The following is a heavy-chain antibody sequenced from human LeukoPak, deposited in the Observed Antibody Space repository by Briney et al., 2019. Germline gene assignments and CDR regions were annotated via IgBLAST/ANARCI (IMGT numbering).Heavy chain of an antibody. D-gene: IGHD3-3*01. CDR2: ISSSSSPI. J-gene: IGHJ6*02. Sequence: GGSLRLSCAASGFTFSSYSMNWVRQAPGKGLEWVSYISSSSSPIYYADSVKGRFTISRDNAKNSLYLQMNSLRAEDTAVYYCARGRYYDFWSGYFYYYYYGMDVWGQGTTVTVSS. V-gene: IGHV3-48*04. CDR1: GFTFSSYS. CDR3: ARGRYYDFWSGYFYYYYYGMDV.